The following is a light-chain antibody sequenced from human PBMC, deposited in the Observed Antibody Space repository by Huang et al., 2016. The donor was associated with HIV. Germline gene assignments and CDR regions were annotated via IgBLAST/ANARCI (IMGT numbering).Light chain of an antibody. CDR2: GAS. CDR3: QQYNNWPGT. V-gene: IGKV3-15*01. J-gene: IGKJ1*01. CDR1: QSVSRN. Sequence: EIVMTQSPATLSVSPGERATLSCRASQSVSRNLAWYQQKPGQAPRLLIYGASIRATGIPGRFSGSVSATEFTLTISSLQSEDSAAYYCQQYNNWPGTLGQGTKVEI.